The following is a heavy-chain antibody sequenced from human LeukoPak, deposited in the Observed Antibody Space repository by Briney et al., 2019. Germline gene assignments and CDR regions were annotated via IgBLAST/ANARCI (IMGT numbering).Heavy chain of an antibody. Sequence: PGGSLRLSCAASGFTFSNYWMHWVRQAPGKGLVWVSRINSDGSSTSYADSVKGRFTISRDNAKNTLSLQMNSLRDEDTAVYYCATKMVTKGSFEYWGQGTLVTVSS. J-gene: IGHJ4*02. CDR1: GFTFSNYW. V-gene: IGHV3-74*01. CDR2: INSDGSST. CDR3: ATKMVTKGSFEY. D-gene: IGHD4-23*01.